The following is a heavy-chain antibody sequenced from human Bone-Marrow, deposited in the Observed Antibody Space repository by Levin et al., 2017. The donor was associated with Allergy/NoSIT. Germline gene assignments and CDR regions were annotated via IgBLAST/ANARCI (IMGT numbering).Heavy chain of an antibody. J-gene: IGHJ6*03. V-gene: IGHV4-34*01. CDR1: GGSFSGYY. CDR3: ARGRPNYCSSTSCRNYYYYYYMDG. CDR2: INHSGST. Sequence: SQTLSLTCAVYGGSFSGYYWSWIRQPPGKGLEWIGEINHSGSTNYNPSLKSRVTISVDTSKNQFSLKLSSVTAADTAVYYCARGRPNYCSSTSCRNYYYYYYMDGWGKGTTVTVSS. D-gene: IGHD2-2*01.